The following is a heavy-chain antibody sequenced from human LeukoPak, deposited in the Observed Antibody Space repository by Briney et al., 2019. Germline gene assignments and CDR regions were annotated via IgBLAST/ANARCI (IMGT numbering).Heavy chain of an antibody. D-gene: IGHD6-13*01. Sequence: SVKVSCKASGGTFSSYAINWVRQAPGQGLEWMGRIIPIFGIANYAQKFQGRVTITADKSTSTAYMELSSLRSEDTAVYYCAIPATIGAAAGPSYFDYWGQGTLVTVSS. CDR1: GGTFSSYA. V-gene: IGHV1-69*04. CDR2: IIPIFGIA. J-gene: IGHJ4*02. CDR3: AIPATIGAAAGPSYFDY.